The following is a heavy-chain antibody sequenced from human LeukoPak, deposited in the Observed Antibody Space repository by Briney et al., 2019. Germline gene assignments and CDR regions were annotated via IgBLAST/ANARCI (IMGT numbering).Heavy chain of an antibody. CDR3: TADRYGSGSYYLAF. J-gene: IGHJ4*02. CDR1: GFGFSGTW. Sequence: GGSLRLSCAASGFGFSGTWMSWVRQAPGKGLEWVGRIKSKSAGGTTDYAAPVQGRFTISRDDSKNTIYLQMDSLKTGDTAVYSCTADRYGSGSYYLAFWGQGTLVTVSS. D-gene: IGHD3-10*01. V-gene: IGHV3-15*01. CDR2: IKSKSAGGTT.